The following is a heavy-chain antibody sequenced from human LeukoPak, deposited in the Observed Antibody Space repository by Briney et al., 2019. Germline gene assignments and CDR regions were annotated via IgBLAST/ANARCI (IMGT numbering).Heavy chain of an antibody. V-gene: IGHV4-59*12. Sequence: PSETLSLTCTVSGGSISSYYWSWIRQPPGKGLECIGYIYYSGSTNYNPSLKSRVTISVDTSKNQFSLKLSSVTAADTAVYYCARDGGYDSSGYYPYNWGQGTLVTVSS. CDR3: ARDGGYDSSGYYPYN. D-gene: IGHD3-22*01. CDR1: GGSISSYY. CDR2: IYYSGST. J-gene: IGHJ4*02.